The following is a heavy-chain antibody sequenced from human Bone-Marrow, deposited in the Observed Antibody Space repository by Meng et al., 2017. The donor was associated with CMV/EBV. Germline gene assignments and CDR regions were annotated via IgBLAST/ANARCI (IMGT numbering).Heavy chain of an antibody. CDR2: INPNSGDT. J-gene: IGHJ4*02. V-gene: IGHV1-2*02. D-gene: IGHD5-12*01. CDR3: ARDGSLDF. Sequence: ASVQVSCKASGYTFTDYYMHWLRQAPGQGLEWMGWINPNSGDTNYAQKFQGRVTMARDTSISTVYMDLSRLRYDDTAVYYCARDGSLDFWGQGTLVTVSS. CDR1: GYTFTDYY.